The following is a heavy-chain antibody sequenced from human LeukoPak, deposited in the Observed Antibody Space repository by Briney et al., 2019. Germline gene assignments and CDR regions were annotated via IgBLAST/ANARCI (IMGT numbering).Heavy chain of an antibody. V-gene: IGHV4-34*01. J-gene: IGHJ4*02. CDR2: INHSGST. Sequence: SETLSLTCAVYGGSFSGYYWSWIRQPPGKGLEWIGEINHSGSTNYNPSLKSRVTISVDTSKNKFSLKLSSVTAADTAVYYCARVYRGIAVAGHEGYFDYWGQGTLVTVSS. CDR3: ARVYRGIAVAGHEGYFDY. CDR1: GGSFSGYY. D-gene: IGHD6-19*01.